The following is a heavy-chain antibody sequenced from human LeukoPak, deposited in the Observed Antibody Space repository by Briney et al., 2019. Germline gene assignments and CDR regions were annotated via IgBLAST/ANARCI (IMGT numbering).Heavy chain of an antibody. D-gene: IGHD3-22*01. CDR1: GGSISSYY. J-gene: IGHJ3*02. CDR2: IYYSGST. Sequence: SETLSLTCTVSGGSISSYYWSWIRQPPGKGLEWIGYIYYSGSTNYNPSLKSRVTISVDTSKNQFSLRLSSVTAADTAVYYCARHRYYYDSSAEGGDAFDIWGQGTMVTVSS. CDR3: ARHRYYYDSSAEGGDAFDI. V-gene: IGHV4-59*08.